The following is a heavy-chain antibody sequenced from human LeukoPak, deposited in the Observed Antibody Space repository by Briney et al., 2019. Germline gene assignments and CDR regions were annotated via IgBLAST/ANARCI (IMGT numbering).Heavy chain of an antibody. Sequence: SETLSLTCTVSGGSISSYYWSWIRQPPGKGLEWIGYIYYSGSTNYNPSLKSRVTISVDTSKNQFSLKLSSVTAADTAVYCCAIWGSYRYTYAFDIWGQGTMVTVSS. D-gene: IGHD3-16*02. CDR1: GGSISSYY. CDR2: IYYSGST. J-gene: IGHJ3*02. V-gene: IGHV4-59*08. CDR3: AIWGSYRYTYAFDI.